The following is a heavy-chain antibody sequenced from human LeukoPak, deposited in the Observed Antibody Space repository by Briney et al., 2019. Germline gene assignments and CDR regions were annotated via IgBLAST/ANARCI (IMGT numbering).Heavy chain of an antibody. CDR3: AKRWDIVVVPAAPDDAFDI. Sequence: PGGSLRLSCAASGFTFSSYAMSWVRQAPGKGLEWVSAISGNGGSTYYADSVKGRFTISRDNSKNTLYLQMNSLRAEDTAVYYCAKRWDIVVVPAAPDDAFDIWGQGTMVTVSS. CDR2: ISGNGGST. J-gene: IGHJ3*02. D-gene: IGHD2-2*01. V-gene: IGHV3-23*01. CDR1: GFTFSSYA.